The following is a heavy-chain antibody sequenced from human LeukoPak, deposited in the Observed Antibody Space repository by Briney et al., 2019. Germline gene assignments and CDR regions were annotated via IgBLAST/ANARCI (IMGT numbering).Heavy chain of an antibody. V-gene: IGHV3-23*01. J-gene: IGHJ4*02. D-gene: IGHD3-22*01. CDR2: ISGSGGST. CDR3: AKDSGTTNYYDSSGTFDY. Sequence: GGSLRLSCAASGFTFSSYAMSWVRQAPRKGLEWVSAISGSGGSTYYADSVKGRFTISRDNSKNTLYLQMNSLRAEDTAVYYCAKDSGTTNYYDSSGTFDYWGQGTLGTVSS. CDR1: GFTFSSYA.